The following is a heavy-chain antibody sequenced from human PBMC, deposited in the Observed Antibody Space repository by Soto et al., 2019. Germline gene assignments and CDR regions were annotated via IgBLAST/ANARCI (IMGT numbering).Heavy chain of an antibody. CDR1: GFTFSSYS. CDR2: ISSSSSTI. V-gene: IGHV3-48*02. CDR3: ARDLARPGGCPENFQP. Sequence: EVQLVESGGGLVQPGGSLRLSCAASGFTFSSYSMNWVRQAPGKGLEWVSYISSSSSTIYYADSVKGRFTISRDNAKNSPYPQMNRLGDEDTAVYYCARDLARPGGCPENFQPWGQGTLVTVSS. J-gene: IGHJ1*01.